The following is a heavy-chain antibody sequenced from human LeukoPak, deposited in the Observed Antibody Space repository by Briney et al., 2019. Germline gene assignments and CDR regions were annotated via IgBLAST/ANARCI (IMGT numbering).Heavy chain of an antibody. J-gene: IGHJ6*02. Sequence: GGSLRLSCAASGFTFSNYNMNWVRQAPGKGLEWVSHISGSSDAIFYADSVKGRFTISRDNAKNSLYLQMNSLRAEDTAVYYCAREPWGFRGSYPPRFGMDVWGQGTTVTVSS. V-gene: IGHV3-48*04. D-gene: IGHD1-26*01. CDR1: GFTFSNYN. CDR3: AREPWGFRGSYPPRFGMDV. CDR2: ISGSSDAI.